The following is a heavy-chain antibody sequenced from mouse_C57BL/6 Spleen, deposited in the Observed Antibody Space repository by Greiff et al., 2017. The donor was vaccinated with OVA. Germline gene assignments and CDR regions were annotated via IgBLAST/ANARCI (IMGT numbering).Heavy chain of an antibody. CDR3: ARDWDYAMDY. Sequence: EVKLVESGGGLVKPGGSLKLSCAASGFTFSSYAMSWVRQTPEKRLEWVATMSDGGSYTYYPDNVKGRFTISRDNAKNNLYLQMSHLKSEDTAMYYCARDWDYAMDYWGQGTSVTVSS. J-gene: IGHJ4*01. V-gene: IGHV5-4*01. D-gene: IGHD4-1*01. CDR2: MSDGGSYT. CDR1: GFTFSSYA.